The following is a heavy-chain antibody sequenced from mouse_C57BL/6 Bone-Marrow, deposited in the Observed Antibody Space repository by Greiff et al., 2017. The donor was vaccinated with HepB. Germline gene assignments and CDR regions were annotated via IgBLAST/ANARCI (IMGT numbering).Heavy chain of an antibody. D-gene: IGHD1-1*01. J-gene: IGHJ2*01. CDR1: GYSITSGYY. CDR3: AREITWDFDY. CDR2: ISYDGSN. V-gene: IGHV3-6*01. Sequence: EVQLKESGPGLVKPSQSLSLTCSVTGYSITSGYYWNWIRQFPGNKLEWMGYISYDGSNNYNPSLKNRISITRDTSKNQFFLKLNSVTTEDTATYYCAREITWDFDYWGQGTTLTVSS.